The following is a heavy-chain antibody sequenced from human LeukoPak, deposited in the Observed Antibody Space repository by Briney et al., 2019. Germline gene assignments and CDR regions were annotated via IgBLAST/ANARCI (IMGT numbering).Heavy chain of an antibody. CDR2: IYYSGST. D-gene: IGHD3-22*01. CDR3: ASGYYYDSSGYPFADY. Sequence: SQTLSLTCVVSGGSISGGGYSWSWIRQPPGKGLEWIGYIYYSGSTYYNPSLKSRVTISVDTSKNQFSLKLSSVTAADTAVYYCASGYYYDSSGYPFADYWGQGTLVTVSS. CDR1: GGSISGGGYS. V-gene: IGHV4-31*11. J-gene: IGHJ4*02.